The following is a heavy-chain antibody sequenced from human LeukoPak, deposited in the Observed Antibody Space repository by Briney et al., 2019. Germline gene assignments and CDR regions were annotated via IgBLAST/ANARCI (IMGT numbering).Heavy chain of an antibody. Sequence: PSETLSLTCTASGGSISSYYWSWVRQPAGKGLGWIGRIYTSGSTNYNPSLKSRVTMSVDTSKNQFSLKLSSVTAADTAVYYCARASFKSSGYSAWGQGTLVTVSS. CDR1: GGSISSYY. D-gene: IGHD3-22*01. CDR3: ARASFKSSGYSA. J-gene: IGHJ5*02. CDR2: IYTSGST. V-gene: IGHV4-4*07.